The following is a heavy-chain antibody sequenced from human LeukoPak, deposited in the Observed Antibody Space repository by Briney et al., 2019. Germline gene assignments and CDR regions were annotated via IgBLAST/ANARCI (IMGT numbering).Heavy chain of an antibody. CDR3: ARDRYGNQPQYIDY. V-gene: IGHV1-18*04. CDR1: GYTFTGYY. Sequence: EASVKVSCKASGYTFTGYYMHWVRQAPGQGLEWMGWISAYNGNTNYAQKLQGRVTMTTDTSTSTAYMELRSLRSDDTAVYYCARDRYGNQPQYIDYWGQGTLVTVSS. J-gene: IGHJ4*02. D-gene: IGHD4-11*01. CDR2: ISAYNGNT.